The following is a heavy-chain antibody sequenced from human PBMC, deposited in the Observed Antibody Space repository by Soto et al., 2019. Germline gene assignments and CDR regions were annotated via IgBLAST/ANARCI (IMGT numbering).Heavy chain of an antibody. CDR2: IYHSGST. V-gene: IGHV4-4*02. J-gene: IGHJ6*02. D-gene: IGHD3-3*01. Sequence: SETLSLTCAVSGGSISSSNWWSWVRQPPGKGLEWIGEIYHSGSTNYNPSLKSRVTISVDRSKNQFSLKLSSVTAADTAVYYCASSKLPVRYYDFWSGSYGMDVWGQGTTVTVSS. CDR3: ASSKLPVRYYDFWSGSYGMDV. CDR1: GGSISSSNW.